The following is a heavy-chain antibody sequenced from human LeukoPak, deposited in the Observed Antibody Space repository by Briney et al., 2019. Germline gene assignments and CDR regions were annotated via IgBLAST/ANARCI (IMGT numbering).Heavy chain of an antibody. V-gene: IGHV3-23*01. J-gene: IGHJ6*02. D-gene: IGHD3-16*02. CDR1: GFTFSSYA. CDR3: AKGQERDYVWGSYRPYYYGMDV. Sequence: GGSLRLSCAASGFTFSSYAMSWVRQAPGKGLEWVSAISGSGGSTYYADSVKGRFTISRDNSKNTLYLQMNSLRAEDTAVYHCAKGQERDYVWGSYRPYYYGMDVWGQGTTVTVSS. CDR2: ISGSGGST.